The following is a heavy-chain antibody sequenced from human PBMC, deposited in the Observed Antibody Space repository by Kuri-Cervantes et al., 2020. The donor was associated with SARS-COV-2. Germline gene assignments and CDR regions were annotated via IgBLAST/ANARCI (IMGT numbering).Heavy chain of an antibody. J-gene: IGHJ4*02. CDR2: ISYDGSNK. V-gene: IGHV3-30*04. D-gene: IGHD4-17*01. CDR1: GFTFSSYA. Sequence: GGSLRLSCAASGFTFSSYAMHWVRQAPGKGLEWVAVISYDGSNKYYADSVKGRFTISRDNSKNTLYLQMNSLRAEDTAVYYCASEGSDYGDPFDYWGQGTLVTVSS. CDR3: ASEGSDYGDPFDY.